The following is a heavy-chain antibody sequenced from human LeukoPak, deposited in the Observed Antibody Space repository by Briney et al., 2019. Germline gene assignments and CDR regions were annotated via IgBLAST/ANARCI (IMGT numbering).Heavy chain of an antibody. CDR1: GYTFTSYD. D-gene: IGHD3-10*01. CDR3: ARVAMVRGAYYYYYMDV. V-gene: IGHV1-8*01. J-gene: IGHJ6*03. CDR2: MNPNSGNT. Sequence: GASVKVSCKASGYTFTSYDINWVRQATGQGLEWMGWMNPNSGNTGYAQKFQGRVTMTRNTSISTAYMELSSLRSEDTAVYYCARVAMVRGAYYYYYMDVWGKGTTVTISS.